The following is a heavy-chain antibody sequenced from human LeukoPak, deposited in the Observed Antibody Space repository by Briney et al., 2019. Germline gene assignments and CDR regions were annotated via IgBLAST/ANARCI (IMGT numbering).Heavy chain of an antibody. V-gene: IGHV4-38-2*02. D-gene: IGHD5-18*01. J-gene: IGHJ4*02. CDR2: IYHSGST. CDR3: ARSKKDTVILTPFDY. Sequence: SETLSLTCTVSGYSISSGYYWGWIRQPPGKGLEWIGSIYHSGSTYYNPSLKSRVTISVDTSKNQFSLKLSSVTAADTAVYYCARSKKDTVILTPFDYWGQGTLVTVSS. CDR1: GYSISSGYY.